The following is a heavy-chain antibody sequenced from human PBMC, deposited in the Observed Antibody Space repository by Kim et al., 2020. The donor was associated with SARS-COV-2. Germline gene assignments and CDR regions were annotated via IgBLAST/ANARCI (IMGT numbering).Heavy chain of an antibody. D-gene: IGHD3-22*01. J-gene: IGHJ1*01. CDR3: ARLPHDSSGYVDC. Sequence: SETLSLTCTVSGDSISSSFNYWGWIRQPPGKGLEWIGSVYHSGTTYDSPSLKSRVTVSVDTSKNEFSLKVTSVTAADTAVYFCARLPHDSSGYVDCWGQGILFTLSS. V-gene: IGHV4-39*01. CDR2: VYHSGTT. CDR1: GDSISSSFNY.